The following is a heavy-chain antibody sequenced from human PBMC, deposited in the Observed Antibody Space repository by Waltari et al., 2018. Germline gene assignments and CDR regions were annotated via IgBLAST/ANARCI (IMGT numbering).Heavy chain of an antibody. D-gene: IGHD3-10*01. Sequence: EVQLLESGGGLVQPGGSLRLSCAASGLPFSSYAISSVRPAPGKGLEWVSAISGSGGSTYYADSVKGRFTISRDNSKNTLYLQMNSLRAEDTAVYYCAKFASITMVQRTFDYWGQGTLVTVSS. CDR1: GLPFSSYA. V-gene: IGHV3-23*01. CDR3: AKFASITMVQRTFDY. J-gene: IGHJ4*02. CDR2: ISGSGGST.